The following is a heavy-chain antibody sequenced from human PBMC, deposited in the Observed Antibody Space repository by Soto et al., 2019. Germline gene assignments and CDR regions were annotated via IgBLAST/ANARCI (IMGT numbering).Heavy chain of an antibody. J-gene: IGHJ4*02. CDR1: GLTFSGHA. D-gene: IGHD3-10*01. Sequence: EVQLLESGGGLVQPGGSLRLSCVASGLTFSGHAMSWVRQAPGEGLEWVSTVSNSGSSTYYADSVKGRFTTSRDNSKNTLYLQMNSLRAEDTAAYYCAISGFGESDYWGQGTLVTVSS. CDR2: VSNSGSST. CDR3: AISGFGESDY. V-gene: IGHV3-23*01.